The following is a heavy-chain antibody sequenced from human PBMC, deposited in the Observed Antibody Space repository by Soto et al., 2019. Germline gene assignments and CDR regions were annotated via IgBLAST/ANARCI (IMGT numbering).Heavy chain of an antibody. Sequence: QLQLQESGPGLVKPSETLSLTCTVSGGSISSSSYYWGWIRQPSGMGLEWIGSIYYSGNTYYNLYLKSRVSISVDTSKYQFSLKLTSVTAADTAVYYCARHSKGGSSRGFDPWGQGTLVTVSS. V-gene: IGHV4-39*01. J-gene: IGHJ5*02. CDR3: ARHSKGGSSRGFDP. CDR2: IYYSGNT. D-gene: IGHD6-6*01. CDR1: GGSISSSSYY.